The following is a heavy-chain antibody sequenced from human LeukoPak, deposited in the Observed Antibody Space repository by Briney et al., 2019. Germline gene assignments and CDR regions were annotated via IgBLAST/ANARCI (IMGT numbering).Heavy chain of an antibody. Sequence: SETLSLTCTVSGGSISTDDWSWIRQPPGKGLEWIGNIYYSGSTDYNPSLKSRGTISVDTSKNPFSLRLSSVTAADTAVYYCARQTNSNYEFAYWGQGTLVTVSS. V-gene: IGHV4-59*08. CDR3: ARQTNSNYEFAY. CDR1: GGSISTDD. CDR2: IYYSGST. D-gene: IGHD4-11*01. J-gene: IGHJ4*02.